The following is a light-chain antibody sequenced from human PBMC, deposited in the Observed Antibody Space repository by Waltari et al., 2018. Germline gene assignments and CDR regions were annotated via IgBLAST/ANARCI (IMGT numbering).Light chain of an antibody. J-gene: IGKJ4*01. CDR3: QQYNNYPIT. Sequence: DIQMTQSPSTLSASVGDRVSTTCRASQSISSWLAWYQQKPGKAPKLLMYMTSSLESGVPSRFSGSGSVTEFTLTISSLQPDDFATYYCQQYNNYPITFGGGTKVEIK. V-gene: IGKV1-5*03. CDR2: MTS. CDR1: QSISSW.